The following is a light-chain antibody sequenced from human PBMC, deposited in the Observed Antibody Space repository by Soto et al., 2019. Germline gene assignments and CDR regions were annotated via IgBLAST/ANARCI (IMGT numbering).Light chain of an antibody. CDR3: LQYSGSPLT. CDR2: GAS. CDR1: QTVNSDY. Sequence: DIVLTPSPGTLSLSPAERATLSCRASQTVNSDYLAWFQQKPGQAPRLLIYGASTRTTGIPDRFSGSGSGTDFTLTIGRLEPGDFAVYYCLQYSGSPLTFGQGTRLEIK. J-gene: IGKJ5*01. V-gene: IGKV3-20*01.